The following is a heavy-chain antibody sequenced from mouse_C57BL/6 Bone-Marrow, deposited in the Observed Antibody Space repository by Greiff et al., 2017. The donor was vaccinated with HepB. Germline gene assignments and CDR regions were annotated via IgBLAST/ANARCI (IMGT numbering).Heavy chain of an antibody. Sequence: QVQLQQPGAELVRPGSSVKLSCKASGYTFTSYWMHWVKQRPIQGLEWIGNIDPSDSETHYNQKFKDKATLTVDKSSSTAYMQLSSLTSEDSAVYYCARSNLYYYGSHGYFDYWGQGTTLTVSS. CDR2: IDPSDSET. V-gene: IGHV1-52*01. J-gene: IGHJ2*01. CDR1: GYTFTSYW. D-gene: IGHD1-1*01. CDR3: ARSNLYYYGSHGYFDY.